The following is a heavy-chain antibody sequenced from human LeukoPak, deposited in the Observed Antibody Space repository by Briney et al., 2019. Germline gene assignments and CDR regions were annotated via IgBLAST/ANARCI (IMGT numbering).Heavy chain of an antibody. CDR3: ARHLDVDILGTIDY. CDR2: IYPGDSDT. J-gene: IGHJ4*02. D-gene: IGHD5-12*01. V-gene: IGHV5-51*01. Sequence: GESLKISCKGSGYSFPNYWIGWVRQMPGKGLEWMGIIYPGDSDTRYSPAFQGQVTISADKSISTVYLQWSSLKASDTAMYFCARHLDVDILGTIDYWGQGPQVTVSS. CDR1: GYSFPNYW.